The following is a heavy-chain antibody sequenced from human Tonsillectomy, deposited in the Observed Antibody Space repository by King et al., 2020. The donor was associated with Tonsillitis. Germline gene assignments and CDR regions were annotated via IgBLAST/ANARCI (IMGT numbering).Heavy chain of an antibody. Sequence: QLVQSGAEVKRPGASVKVSCKASGYTFANYDISWMRQAPGQGLEWMGWINPRSADTAYAQKFQGRVTMTRNPSTNTTYMELSSLRSDDTAVYYCARSFTSDFWGGSNFWGQGTLVIVS. J-gene: IGHJ4*02. V-gene: IGHV1-8*01. CDR1: GYTFANYD. D-gene: IGHD3-3*01. CDR2: INPRSADT. CDR3: ARSFTSDFWGGSNF.